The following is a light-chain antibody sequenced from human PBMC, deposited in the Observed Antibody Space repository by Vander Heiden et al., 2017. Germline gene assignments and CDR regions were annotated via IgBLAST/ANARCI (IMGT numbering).Light chain of an antibody. CDR2: NNN. CDR3: AAWDDSLNGWV. J-gene: IGLJ3*02. V-gene: IGLV1-44*01. CDR1: SSNIGSNT. Sequence: QSVLTQPPSASGTPGQRVTISCSGSSSNIGSNTVNWYQQLPGTAPKLLIYNNNQRPSGVPDRFSGCKSGTSDSLAISGLQSEAEADYDCAAWDDSLNGWVFGGGTKLTVL.